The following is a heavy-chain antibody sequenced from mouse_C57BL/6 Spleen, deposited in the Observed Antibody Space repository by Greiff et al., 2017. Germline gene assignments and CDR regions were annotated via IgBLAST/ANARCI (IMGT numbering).Heavy chain of an antibody. D-gene: IGHD1-1*01. CDR1: GYTFTDYY. V-gene: IGHV1-76*01. CDR3: ARGYYYGSPYYFDY. Sequence: QVQLQQSGAELVRPGASVKLSCKASGYTFTDYYINWVKQRPGQGLEWIARIYPGSGNTYYNEKFKGKATLTAEKSSSTAYMQLSSLTSEDSAVYFCARGYYYGSPYYFDYWGQGTTLTVSS. CDR2: IYPGSGNT. J-gene: IGHJ2*01.